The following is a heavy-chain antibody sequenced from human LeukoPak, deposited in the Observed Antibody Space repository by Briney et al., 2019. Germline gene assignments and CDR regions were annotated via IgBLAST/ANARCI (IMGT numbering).Heavy chain of an antibody. CDR1: GFTFSSFW. V-gene: IGHV3-7*03. CDR3: ARDDVVAGPFDS. CDR2: IKQDGSER. Sequence: GGSLRLSCAASGFTFSSFWTSWVRQVPGKGLEWVANIKQDGSERYYVDSVKGRFTISRDNAKNSLYLQMNSLRGEDTAVYYCARDDVVAGPFDSWGQGTLVTVSS. J-gene: IGHJ4*02. D-gene: IGHD6-19*01.